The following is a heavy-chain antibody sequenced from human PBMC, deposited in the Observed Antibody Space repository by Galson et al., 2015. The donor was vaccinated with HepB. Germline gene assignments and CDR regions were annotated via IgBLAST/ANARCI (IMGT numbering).Heavy chain of an antibody. CDR3: ARYCSSTSCSYYYYYYGMDA. Sequence: SVKVSCKASGYTFTSYGISWVRQAPGQGLEWMGWISAYNGNTNYAQKPQGRVTMTTDTSTSTAYMELRSLRSDDTAVYYCARYCSSTSCSYYYYYYGMDAWGQGTTVTVSS. CDR2: ISAYNGNT. V-gene: IGHV1-18*01. CDR1: GYTFTSYG. J-gene: IGHJ6*02. D-gene: IGHD2-2*01.